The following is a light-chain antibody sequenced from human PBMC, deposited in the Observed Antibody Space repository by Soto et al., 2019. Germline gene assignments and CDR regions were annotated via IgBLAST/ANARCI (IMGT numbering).Light chain of an antibody. CDR3: QQYYNLPRT. J-gene: IGKJ1*01. CDR1: QGIRRD. V-gene: IGKV1-6*01. CDR2: AAS. Sequence: AIQMPQSPSSLSASVGASVTITCRASQGIRRDLGWYQQKPGKAPKLLIYAASSLQSGVPSRFSGSGSGTDFTLTISSLQPEDIATYYCQQYYNLPRTFGEGNKVDIK.